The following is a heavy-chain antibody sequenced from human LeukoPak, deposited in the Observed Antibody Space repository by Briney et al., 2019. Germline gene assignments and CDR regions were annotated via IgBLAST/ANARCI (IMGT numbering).Heavy chain of an antibody. CDR1: GFTFTSYA. CDR3: AKAGRYWDFDY. Sequence: GGSLRLSCAASGFTFTSYAMNWVRHAPGKGLEWVSAISGSGGSTYFADSVKGRFTISRDNSKNTLYLQMNSLRAEDTAVYYCAKAGRYWDFDYWGQGILVIVSS. CDR2: ISGSGGST. V-gene: IGHV3-23*01. J-gene: IGHJ4*02. D-gene: IGHD1-26*01.